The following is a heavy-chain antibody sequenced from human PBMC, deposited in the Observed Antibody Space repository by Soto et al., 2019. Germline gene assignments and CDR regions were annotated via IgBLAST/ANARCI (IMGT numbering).Heavy chain of an antibody. V-gene: IGHV4-59*08. CDR2: IYYSGST. J-gene: IGHJ6*03. CDR1: GGSISSYY. Sequence: SETLSLTCTVSGGSISSYYWSWIRQPPGKGLEWIGYIYYSGSTNYNPSLKSRVTISVDTSKNQFSLKLSSVTAADTAVYYCARRLVYSYGSTQVNYYYYMDVWGKATSVT. CDR3: ARRLVYSYGSTQVNYYYYMDV. D-gene: IGHD5-18*01.